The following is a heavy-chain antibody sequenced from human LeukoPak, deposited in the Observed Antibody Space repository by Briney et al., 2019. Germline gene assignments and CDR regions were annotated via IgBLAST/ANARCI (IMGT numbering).Heavy chain of an antibody. CDR1: GFTFSTYT. CDR3: ARRWSFDY. CDR2: ISISSSYI. Sequence: GGSLRLSCAASGFTFSTYTMNWVRQAPGKGLEWVSFISISSSYIYYADSVKGRFTISRDNAKNSLYLQMNSLRVEDTAVYYCARRWSFDYWGQGTLVTVSS. D-gene: IGHD6-13*01. J-gene: IGHJ4*02. V-gene: IGHV3-21*06.